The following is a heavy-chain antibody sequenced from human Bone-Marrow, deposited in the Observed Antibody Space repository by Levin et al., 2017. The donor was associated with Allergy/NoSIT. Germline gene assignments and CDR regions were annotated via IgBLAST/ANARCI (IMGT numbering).Heavy chain of an antibody. Sequence: GGSLRLSCAASGFTVRANYMTWVRQAPGKGLDWVSVIYNTGTTYYADSVKGRFTISRDISKNMLYLHMNSLRAEDTAVYYCGRLGIAAADFWGQGTQVVVSS. CDR3: GRLGIAAADF. V-gene: IGHV3-53*01. CDR1: GFTVRANY. J-gene: IGHJ4*02. CDR2: IYNTGTT. D-gene: IGHD6-13*01.